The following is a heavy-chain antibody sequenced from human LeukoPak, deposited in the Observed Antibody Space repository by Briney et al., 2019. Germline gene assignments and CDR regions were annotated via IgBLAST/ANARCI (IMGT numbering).Heavy chain of an antibody. CDR1: GGSISSYH. Sequence: SETLSLTCTVSGGSISSYHWNWIRQPAGKGLEWIGRIFTSGSTNYNPSLKSRVTMSVDTSKNQFSLKLSSVTAADTAVYYCARGSNYVGFDYWGQGTLVTVSS. CDR2: IFTSGST. J-gene: IGHJ4*02. D-gene: IGHD4-11*01. V-gene: IGHV4-4*07. CDR3: ARGSNYVGFDY.